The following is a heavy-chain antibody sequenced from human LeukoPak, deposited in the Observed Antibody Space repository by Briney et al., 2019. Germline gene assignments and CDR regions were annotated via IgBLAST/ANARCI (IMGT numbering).Heavy chain of an antibody. CDR3: ARDRSCSGGSCFARGNWFDP. CDR1: GFTFSNYW. D-gene: IGHD2-15*01. Sequence: GGSLRLSCAASGFTFSNYWMNWVRQAPGKGLEWVANIKQDGSEKYYVDSVKGRFIISRDNAKNSLYLQMNSLRAEDTAVYYCARDRSCSGGSCFARGNWFDPWGQGTLVTVSS. J-gene: IGHJ5*02. V-gene: IGHV3-7*01. CDR2: IKQDGSEK.